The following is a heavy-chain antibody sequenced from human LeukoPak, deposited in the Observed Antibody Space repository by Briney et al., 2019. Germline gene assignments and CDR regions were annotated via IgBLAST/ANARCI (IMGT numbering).Heavy chain of an antibody. V-gene: IGHV3-74*01. CDR3: ARDSDAGFDY. CDR1: GFTFSRFW. Sequence: GGSLRLSCAASGFTFSRFWMHWVRQAPGKGLVWVARTSSDGSSTVYADSVKGRFTISRDNAKKTLYLQMNSLRAEDTAIYYCARDSDAGFDYWGQRTLVTVSS. J-gene: IGHJ4*02. CDR2: TSSDGSST.